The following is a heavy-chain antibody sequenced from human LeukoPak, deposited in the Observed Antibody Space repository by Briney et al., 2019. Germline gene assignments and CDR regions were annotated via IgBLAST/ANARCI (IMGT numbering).Heavy chain of an antibody. CDR2: TYYRSKWYN. D-gene: IGHD5-12*01. J-gene: IGHJ5*02. V-gene: IGHV6-1*01. CDR1: GDSLSGNRAT. CDR3: ARVVAANWFDP. Sequence: SQTLSVTCAISGDSLSGNRATWDWIRHSPSRGLESLGRTYYRSKWYNDYALSVKSRITFNADTSKNQFSLQLNSVTPEDTAVYYCARVVAANWFDPWGQGTLVTVSS.